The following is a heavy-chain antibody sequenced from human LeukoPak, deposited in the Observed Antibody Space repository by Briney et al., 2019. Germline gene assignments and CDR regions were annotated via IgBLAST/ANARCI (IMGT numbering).Heavy chain of an antibody. CDR3: AREGSGSYFFVPYYFDY. CDR1: GFTFTDYF. CDR2: ISGTGNTI. Sequence: GGSLRLSCAASGFTFTDYFISWIRQSPGKGLEWISYISGTGNTIYYADSVKGRFTIARDNAKNSVTLQMNNLRAEDTAVYYCAREGSGSYFFVPYYFDYWGQGTLVTVSS. D-gene: IGHD1-26*01. J-gene: IGHJ4*02. V-gene: IGHV3-11*04.